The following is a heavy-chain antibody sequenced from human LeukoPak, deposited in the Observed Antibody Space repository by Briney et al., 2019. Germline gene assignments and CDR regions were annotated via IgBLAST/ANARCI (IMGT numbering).Heavy chain of an antibody. D-gene: IGHD3-22*01. CDR1: GYTFTSYD. V-gene: IGHV1-8*01. CDR2: MNPNSGNT. CDR3: ARDRYDSSGYRNNGFDY. J-gene: IGHJ4*02. Sequence: GASVKVSCKASGYTFTSYDINWVRQATGQGLEWMGWMNPNSGNTGYAQKFQGRVTMTRDTSISTAYMELSRLRSDDTAVYYCARDRYDSSGYRNNGFDYWGQGTLVTVSS.